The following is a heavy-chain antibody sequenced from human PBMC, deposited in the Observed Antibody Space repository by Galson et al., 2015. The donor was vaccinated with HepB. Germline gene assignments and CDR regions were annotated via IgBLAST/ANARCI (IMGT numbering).Heavy chain of an antibody. V-gene: IGHV1-3*01. Sequence: SVKVSCKASGYTFTSYAMHWVRQAPGQRLEWMGWINAGNGNTKYSQKFQGRVTITRDTSASTAYMELSSLRSEDTAVYYCASRGPGIAAAGTIDYWGQGTLVTVSS. CDR1: GYTFTSYA. CDR3: ASRGPGIAAAGTIDY. D-gene: IGHD6-13*01. J-gene: IGHJ4*02. CDR2: INAGNGNT.